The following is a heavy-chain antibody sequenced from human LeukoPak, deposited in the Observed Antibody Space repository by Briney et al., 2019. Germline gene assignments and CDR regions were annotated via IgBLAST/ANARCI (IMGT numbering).Heavy chain of an antibody. CDR1: GFPFSSYW. Sequence: GGSLRLSCVASGFPFSSYWMTWVRQAPGKGLEWVSVIYSGGSTYYADSVKGRFTISRDNSKNTLYLQMNSLRAEDTAVNYCARHEGSGSFYFDYWGQGTLVTVSS. CDR3: ARHEGSGSFYFDY. V-gene: IGHV3-66*04. D-gene: IGHD3-3*01. J-gene: IGHJ4*02. CDR2: IYSGGST.